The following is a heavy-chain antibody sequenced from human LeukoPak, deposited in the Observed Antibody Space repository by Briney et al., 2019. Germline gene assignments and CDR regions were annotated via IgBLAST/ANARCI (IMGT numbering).Heavy chain of an antibody. J-gene: IGHJ6*03. CDR3: ARSEYCSSTSCYTGVYYYYYMDV. V-gene: IGHV3-7*01. D-gene: IGHD2-2*02. CDR2: IKQDGSEK. Sequence: GGSLRLSCAASGFTFSSYWMSWVRQAPGKGLEWVANIKQDGSEKYYVDSVKGRFTISRDNAKNSLYLQMNSRRAEDTAVYYCARSEYCSSTSCYTGVYYYYYMDVWGKGTTVTVSS. CDR1: GFTFSSYW.